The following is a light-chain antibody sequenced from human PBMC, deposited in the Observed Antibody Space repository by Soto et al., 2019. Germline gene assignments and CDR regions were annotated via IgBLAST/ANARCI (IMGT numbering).Light chain of an antibody. CDR1: SSNIGARYE. V-gene: IGLV1-40*01. J-gene: IGLJ2*01. Sequence: QSVLTQPPSVSGAPGQTVTISCTGSSSNIGARYEVHWYQQLPGTAPKLLIYEDIKRPSGIPDRFSGSKSGASASLAITGLLSEDEDEYYCQSDDSSLSGVVFGGGTKLTVL. CDR3: QSDDSSLSGVV. CDR2: EDI.